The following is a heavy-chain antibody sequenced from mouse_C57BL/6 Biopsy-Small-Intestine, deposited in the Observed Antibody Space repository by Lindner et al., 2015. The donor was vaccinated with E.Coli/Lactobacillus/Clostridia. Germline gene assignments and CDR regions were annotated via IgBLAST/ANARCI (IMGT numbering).Heavy chain of an antibody. D-gene: IGHD4-1*02. Sequence: SVKVSCKASGYTFTNYGISWVRQAPGQGLEWMGWISAYNGNTNYVQKFQGRVTMTTDTSTSTAYMEPRSLRSDDTAVYYCARLLVGVNSYYFYMDVWGKGTTVAVSS. CDR3: ARLLVGVNSYYFYMDV. V-gene: IGHV1-79*01. CDR2: ISAYNGNT. J-gene: IGHJ1*03. CDR1: GYTFTNYG.